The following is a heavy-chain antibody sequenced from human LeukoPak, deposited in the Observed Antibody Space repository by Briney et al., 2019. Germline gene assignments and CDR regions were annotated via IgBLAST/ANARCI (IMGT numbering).Heavy chain of an antibody. CDR1: GFTFSNYA. V-gene: IGHV3-64D*06. D-gene: IGHD6-13*01. CDR2: TSSNGGST. J-gene: IGHJ5*02. Sequence: GGSLRLSCSASGFTFSNYAMHWVRQAPGKGLEYVSATSSNGGSTYYADSVKGRFTISRDNSKNTLYLQMSSLRAEDTAVYYCLKDRSGYSSSWYGRWNWFDPWGQGTLVTVSS. CDR3: LKDRSGYSSSWYGRWNWFDP.